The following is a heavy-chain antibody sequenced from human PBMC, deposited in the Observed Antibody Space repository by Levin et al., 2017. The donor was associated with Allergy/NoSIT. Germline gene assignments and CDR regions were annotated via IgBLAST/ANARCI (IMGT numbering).Heavy chain of an antibody. Sequence: GGSLRLSCAASGFTFSSYAMSWVRQAPGKGLEWVSAISGSGGSTYYADSVKGRFTISRDNSKNTLYLQMNSLRAEDTAVYYCAKADVVVVAPLWAFDIWGQGTMVTVSS. D-gene: IGHD2-15*01. CDR3: AKADVVVVAPLWAFDI. V-gene: IGHV3-23*01. J-gene: IGHJ3*02. CDR1: GFTFSSYA. CDR2: ISGSGGST.